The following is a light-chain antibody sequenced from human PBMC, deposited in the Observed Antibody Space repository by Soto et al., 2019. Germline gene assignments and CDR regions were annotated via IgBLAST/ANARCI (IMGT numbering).Light chain of an antibody. J-gene: IGKJ1*01. CDR2: KVS. CDR3: MQGTHWPPR. Sequence: DVVMTQSPLSLPVTLGQPASISCRSSQSLVYSDGNTYLHWFQQRPGQSPRRLIYKVSNRDSGVPDRFGGSGSGTDFTLKISRVEAEDVGVDYCMQGTHWPPRFGQGTKVEIK. CDR1: QSLVYSDGNTY. V-gene: IGKV2-30*01.